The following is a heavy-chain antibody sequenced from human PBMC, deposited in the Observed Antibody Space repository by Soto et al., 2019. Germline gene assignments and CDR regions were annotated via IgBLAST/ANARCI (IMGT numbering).Heavy chain of an antibody. CDR2: IYYSGST. J-gene: IGHJ4*02. D-gene: IGHD3-10*01. V-gene: IGHV4-59*08. Sequence: SETLSLTCTVSGGSISSYYWIWIRQPPGKGLEWIGYIYYSGSTNYNPSLKSRVTISVDTSKNQFSLKLNSMTAADTAVYYCARHNYGSGSTYFDYWGQGTLVTVSS. CDR3: ARHNYGSGSTYFDY. CDR1: GGSISSYY.